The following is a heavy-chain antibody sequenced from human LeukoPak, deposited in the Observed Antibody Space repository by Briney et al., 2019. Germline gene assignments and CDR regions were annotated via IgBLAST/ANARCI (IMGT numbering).Heavy chain of an antibody. V-gene: IGHV4-34*01. Sequence: PSETLSLTCAVYGGSFSGYYWSWIRQPPGKGREWSGEINHSGSTNSNPSLNSRVTTSVDTSKNQFSLKLSSVTAADTAVYYCAREGRFRLTNTDGARFWNGPPGHYYYMDVWGKGTTVTVSS. D-gene: IGHD1-1*01. J-gene: IGHJ6*03. CDR1: GGSFSGYY. CDR2: INHSGST. CDR3: AREGRFRLTNTDGARFWNGPPGHYYYMDV.